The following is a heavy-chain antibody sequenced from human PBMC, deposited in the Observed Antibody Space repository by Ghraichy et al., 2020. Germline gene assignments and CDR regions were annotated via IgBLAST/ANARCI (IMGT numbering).Heavy chain of an antibody. CDR3: ARGVRGWRELTPPDP. CDR2: INSDGSST. Sequence: GGSLRLSCAASGFTFSSYWMHWVRQAPGKGLVWVSRINSDGSSTSYADSVKGRFTISRDNAKNTLYLQMNSLRAEDTAVYYCARGVRGWRELTPPDPWGQGTLVTVSS. CDR1: GFTFSSYW. V-gene: IGHV3-74*01. D-gene: IGHD1-26*01. J-gene: IGHJ5*02.